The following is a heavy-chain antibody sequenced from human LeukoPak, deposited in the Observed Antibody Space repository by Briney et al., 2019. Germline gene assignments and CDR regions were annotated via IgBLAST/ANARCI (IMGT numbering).Heavy chain of an antibody. J-gene: IGHJ4*02. Sequence: GGSLRLSCAASGFTFSSCTMNWVRQAPGEGLEWVSSISSSGSDMYYAESVKGRFTISRDNAKNSLYLQMNSLRAEDTALYYCASSRVATSDYWGQGTLVNVSS. CDR1: GFTFSSCT. V-gene: IGHV3-21*01. D-gene: IGHD5-12*01. CDR2: ISSSGSDM. CDR3: ASSRVATSDY.